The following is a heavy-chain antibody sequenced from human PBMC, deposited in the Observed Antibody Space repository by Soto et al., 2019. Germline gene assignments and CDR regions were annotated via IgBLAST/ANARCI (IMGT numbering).Heavy chain of an antibody. CDR2: IIPIFGTA. Sequence: GASVKVSCKASGGTFSSYAISWVRQAPGQGLEWMGGIIPIFGTANYAQKFQGRVTITADESTSTAYMELSSLRSEDTAVYYCARDPGLAPGLLAAAGKDWFDPWGQGTLVTVSS. CDR3: ARDPGLAPGLLAAAGKDWFDP. D-gene: IGHD6-13*01. CDR1: GGTFSSYA. J-gene: IGHJ5*02. V-gene: IGHV1-69*13.